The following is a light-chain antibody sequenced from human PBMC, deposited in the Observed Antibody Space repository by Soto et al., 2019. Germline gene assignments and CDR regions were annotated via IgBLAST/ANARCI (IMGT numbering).Light chain of an antibody. CDR2: GNN. V-gene: IGLV1-40*01. CDR3: QSYDSSLTAVL. CDR1: SSNIGAGYD. Sequence: QPVLRQPPSVSGAPGQRVTISCTGSSSNIGAGYDVHWYQQFPGTAPKLLIYGNNNRPSGAPVRFSGSKSGTSASLAITGLQVDDEADYYCQSYDSSLTAVLFGGGTKLTVL. J-gene: IGLJ2*01.